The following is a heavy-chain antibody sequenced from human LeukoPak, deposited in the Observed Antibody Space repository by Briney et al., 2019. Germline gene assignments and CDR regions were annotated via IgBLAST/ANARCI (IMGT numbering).Heavy chain of an antibody. CDR2: IYYSGST. CDR1: GGSISSSSYY. V-gene: IGHV4-39*01. J-gene: IGHJ4*02. D-gene: IGHD6-19*01. CDR3: ARSTYSSGWYQSDY. Sequence: SETLSLTCTVSGGSISSSSYYWGWVRQPPGTGLEWIGSIYYSGSTYYNPSLKSRVTISVDTSKNQFPLKLSSVTAADTAVYYCARSTYSSGWYQSDYWGQGTLVTVSS.